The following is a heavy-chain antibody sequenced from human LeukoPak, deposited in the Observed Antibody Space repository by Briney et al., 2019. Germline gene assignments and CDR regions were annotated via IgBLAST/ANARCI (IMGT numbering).Heavy chain of an antibody. V-gene: IGHV3-23*01. CDR3: ATRPTHVLYYFDY. D-gene: IGHD6-6*01. CDR2: ISGSGGST. Sequence: GGSLRLSCAASGFTFSRYAMSWVRQAPGKGLEWVSAISGSGGSTYYADSVKGRFTISRDNSKNTLYLQMNSLRAEDTAVYYCATRPTHVLYYFDYWGQGTLVTVSS. J-gene: IGHJ4*02. CDR1: GFTFSRYA.